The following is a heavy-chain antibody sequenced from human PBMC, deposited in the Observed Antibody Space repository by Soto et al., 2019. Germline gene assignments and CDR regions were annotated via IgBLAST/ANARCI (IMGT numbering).Heavy chain of an antibody. Sequence: ASVKVSCKASGYTFTSYGISWVRQAPGQGLEWMGWISAYNGNTNYAQSLQGRVTMTTDTSTSTAYMDMRSLRSDDTAVYFCVRDNPPHQGYYYYGMDVWGQGTTVTVSS. D-gene: IGHD2-2*01. CDR1: GYTFTSYG. J-gene: IGHJ6*02. CDR2: ISAYNGNT. CDR3: VRDNPPHQGYYYYGMDV. V-gene: IGHV1-18*01.